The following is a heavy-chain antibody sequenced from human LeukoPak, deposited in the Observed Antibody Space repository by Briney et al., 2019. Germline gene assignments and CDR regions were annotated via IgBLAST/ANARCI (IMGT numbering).Heavy chain of an antibody. Sequence: SVKASCKASGFTFTSSAMQWVRQARGQRLEWIGWIVVGSGNTNYAQKFQERVTITRDMSTSTAYMELSSLRSEDTAVYYCAADSRARYSYGYYSVRIYYYYGMDVWGQGTTVTVSS. D-gene: IGHD5-18*01. J-gene: IGHJ6*02. V-gene: IGHV1-58*02. CDR3: AADSRARYSYGYYSVRIYYYYGMDV. CDR2: IVVGSGNT. CDR1: GFTFTSSA.